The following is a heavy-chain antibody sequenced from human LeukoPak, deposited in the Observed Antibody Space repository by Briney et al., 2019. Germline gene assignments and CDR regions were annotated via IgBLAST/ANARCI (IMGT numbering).Heavy chain of an antibody. CDR3: PKGGHRSSTSCPRPYGMDV. D-gene: IGHD2-2*01. V-gene: IGHV3-23*01. CDR1: GFTFSNYA. Sequence: GGSLRLSCAASGFTFSNYAMSWVRQAPGKGLEWVSAISGSGGSTYYADSAKGRFTIYRENSKNTLYLQMNSLRAEHTAVYYCPKGGHRSSTSCPRPYGMDVWGQGTTVTVSS. J-gene: IGHJ6*02. CDR2: ISGSGGST.